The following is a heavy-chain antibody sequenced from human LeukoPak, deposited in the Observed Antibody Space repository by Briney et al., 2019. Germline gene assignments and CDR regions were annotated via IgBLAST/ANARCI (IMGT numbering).Heavy chain of an antibody. Sequence: ASVKVSCKASGYTFTSYDINWVRQATGQGLEWMGWMNPNSGNTGYAQKFQGRVTMTRNTSISTAYMELSSLGSEDTAVYYCARQGSSSWYYYYMDVWGKGTTVTVSS. CDR3: ARQGSSSWYYYYMDV. CDR2: MNPNSGNT. J-gene: IGHJ6*03. CDR1: GYTFTSYD. D-gene: IGHD6-13*01. V-gene: IGHV1-8*01.